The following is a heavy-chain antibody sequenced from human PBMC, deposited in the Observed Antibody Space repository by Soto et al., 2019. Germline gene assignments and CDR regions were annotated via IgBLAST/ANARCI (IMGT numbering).Heavy chain of an antibody. J-gene: IGHJ4*02. CDR3: ARDPSAYDLPAY. CDR1: GGTFSSYT. D-gene: IGHD5-12*01. Sequence: QVQLVQSGAEVKKPGSSVKVSCKASGGTFSSYTISWVRQAPGQGLEWMGRIIPILGIANYAQKFQGRVTITADKTTSTAYMALSGLRSEDTAVYYWARDPSAYDLPAYWGQGTLVTVSS. CDR2: IIPILGIA. V-gene: IGHV1-69*08.